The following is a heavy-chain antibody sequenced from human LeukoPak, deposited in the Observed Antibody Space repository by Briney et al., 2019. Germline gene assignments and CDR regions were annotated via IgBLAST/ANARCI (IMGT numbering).Heavy chain of an antibody. CDR2: ISNSGGST. CDR3: AKDGYVSWAYQLSHFDY. CDR1: AFTFSCYT. Sequence: GGSLRLSCAASAFTFSCYTLSWVRQAPGKGLEWVWDISNSGGSTYYADSVKCRYHISRDNSKNTLYLQMNSLRAEDTAVYYCAKDGYVSWAYQLSHFDYWGQGTLVTVSS. J-gene: IGHJ4*02. V-gene: IGHV3-23*01. D-gene: IGHD2-2*03.